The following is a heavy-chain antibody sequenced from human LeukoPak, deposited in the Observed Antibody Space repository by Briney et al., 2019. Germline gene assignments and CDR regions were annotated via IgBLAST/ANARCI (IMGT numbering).Heavy chain of an antibody. J-gene: IGHJ4*02. V-gene: IGHV4-38-2*01. Sequence: PSETLSLTCAVSGYSISSGYYWGWIRQPPGKGLDWIGSIYHSGSTYYNPSLKSRVTITVDTSKNQFSLTLSSVTAAETAVYYCARLVDSYYFDYWGQGTLVTVSS. CDR1: GYSISSGYY. CDR2: IYHSGST. CDR3: ARLVDSYYFDY. D-gene: IGHD3/OR15-3a*01.